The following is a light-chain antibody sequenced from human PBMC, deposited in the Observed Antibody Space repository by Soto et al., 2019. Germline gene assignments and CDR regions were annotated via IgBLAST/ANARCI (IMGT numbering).Light chain of an antibody. V-gene: IGLV2-14*01. CDR2: KIS. CDR1: NSDIGDYNY. J-gene: IGLJ1*01. CDR3: SSYTRSSARVV. Sequence: QSVLTQPASVSGSPGQSITISCTGANSDIGDYNYVSWYQQYPGKAPKLMIFKISNRPSGVCNRGSGSKSGSTASLTIPGLRADDEADYHCSSYTRSSARVVFATGTKVTVL.